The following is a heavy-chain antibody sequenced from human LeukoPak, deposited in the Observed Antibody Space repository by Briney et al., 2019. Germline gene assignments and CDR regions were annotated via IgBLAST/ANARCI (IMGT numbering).Heavy chain of an antibody. CDR1: GGSISSSSYY. V-gene: IGHV4-39*07. CDR3: ARGQYGSGRNYYYYMDV. Sequence: SETLSLTCTVSGGSISSSSYYWGWLRQPPGKGLEGIGRIYYSGSTYYNPSLKSRVTMSVDTSKNQFSLKLSSVTAADTAVYYCARGQYGSGRNYYYYMDVWGKGTTVAISS. D-gene: IGHD3-10*01. J-gene: IGHJ6*03. CDR2: IYYSGST.